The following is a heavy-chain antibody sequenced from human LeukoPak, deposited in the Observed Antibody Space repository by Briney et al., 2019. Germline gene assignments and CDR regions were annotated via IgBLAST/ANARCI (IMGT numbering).Heavy chain of an antibody. Sequence: GGSLRLSCAASGFTFSIYGMHWVRQAPGKGLEWVAVISYDGSNKYYADSVKGRFTISRDNSKNTLYLQMNSLRAEDTAVYYCARDLGIEDTYYYDSPLYYFDYWGQGTLVTVSS. CDR3: ARDLGIEDTYYYDSPLYYFDY. CDR1: GFTFSIYG. V-gene: IGHV3-30*03. J-gene: IGHJ4*02. D-gene: IGHD3-22*01. CDR2: ISYDGSNK.